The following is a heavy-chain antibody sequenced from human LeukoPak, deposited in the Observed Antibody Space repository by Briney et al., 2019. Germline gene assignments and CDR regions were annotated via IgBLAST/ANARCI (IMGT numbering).Heavy chain of an antibody. CDR1: GGSISSSSYY. D-gene: IGHD3-22*01. Sequence: KPSETLSLTCTVSGGSISSSSYYWGWLRQPPGKGLEWIGSIYYSGSTYYNPSLKSRVTISVDTSKNQFSLKLTSVTAPDTAVYYCARHYDSRLFDYWGQGTLVTVSS. J-gene: IGHJ4*02. CDR2: IYYSGST. CDR3: ARHYDSRLFDY. V-gene: IGHV4-39*01.